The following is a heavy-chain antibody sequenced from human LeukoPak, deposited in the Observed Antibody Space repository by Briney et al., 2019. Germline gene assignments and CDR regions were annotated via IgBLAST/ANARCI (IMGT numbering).Heavy chain of an antibody. Sequence: ASVKVSCRVSGYRLSELSMHWVRQAPGGGLEWMGGFNPEDGETMYAEKFEDRVTLTEDKSTDTAYMELRFLRSEDTAMYFCATDAGDSGGYLYGAFDIWGQGTMVTVSS. J-gene: IGHJ3*02. CDR1: GYRLSELS. D-gene: IGHD3-22*01. V-gene: IGHV1-24*01. CDR3: ATDAGDSGGYLYGAFDI. CDR2: FNPEDGET.